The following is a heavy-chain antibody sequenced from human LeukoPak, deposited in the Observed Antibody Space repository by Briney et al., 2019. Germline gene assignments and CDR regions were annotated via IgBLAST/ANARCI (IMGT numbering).Heavy chain of an antibody. J-gene: IGHJ5*02. CDR2: IYSGGST. V-gene: IGHV3-66*01. CDR1: GFTVSSNY. CDR3: ARIRYSSSWAYNWFDP. Sequence: GGSLRLSCAASGFTVSSNYMSWVRQAPGKGLEWVSVIYSGGSTYYADSVKGRFTISRDNSKNTLYLQMNSLRAEDTAVYYCARIRYSSSWAYNWFDPWGQGTLVTVSS. D-gene: IGHD6-13*01.